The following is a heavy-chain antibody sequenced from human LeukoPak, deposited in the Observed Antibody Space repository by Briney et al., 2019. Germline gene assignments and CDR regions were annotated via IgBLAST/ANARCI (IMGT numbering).Heavy chain of an antibody. J-gene: IGHJ5*02. CDR3: ARDPDIVVVPAAQRFDP. V-gene: IGHV1-69*13. D-gene: IGHD2-2*01. CDR2: IIPIFGTA. Sequence: SVKVSCKASGGTFSSYAISWVLQAPGQGLEWMGGIIPIFGTANYAQKFQGRVTITADESTSTAYMELSSLRSEDTAVYYCARDPDIVVVPAAQRFDPWGQGTLVTVSS. CDR1: GGTFSSYA.